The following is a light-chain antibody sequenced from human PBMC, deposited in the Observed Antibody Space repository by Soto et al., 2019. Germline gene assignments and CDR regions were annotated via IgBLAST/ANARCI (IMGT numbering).Light chain of an antibody. CDR2: AAS. CDR1: QVINSF. V-gene: IGKV1-39*01. J-gene: IGKJ5*01. CDR3: QQSYSTPPIT. Sequence: IKLTQSPSSLSASVGDRVTITCRASQVINSFLAWYQQKPGKAPKLLIYAASSLQSGVPSRFSGSGSGTDFTLTISSLQPEDFATYYCQQSYSTPPITFGQGTLLEIK.